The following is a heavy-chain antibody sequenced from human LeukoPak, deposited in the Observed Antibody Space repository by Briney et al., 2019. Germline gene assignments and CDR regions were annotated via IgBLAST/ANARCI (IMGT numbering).Heavy chain of an antibody. D-gene: IGHD1-26*01. CDR1: GFTFSNYW. CDR2: INSDGRST. CDR3: AKETSRIGGSMASFDY. Sequence: GGSLRLSCAASGFTFSNYWMHWVRQAPGKGLVWVSRINSDGRSTNYADSVKGRFTISRDNSKNTLYLQMNSLRAEDTAVYYCAKETSRIGGSMASFDYWGQGTLVTVSS. V-gene: IGHV3-74*01. J-gene: IGHJ4*02.